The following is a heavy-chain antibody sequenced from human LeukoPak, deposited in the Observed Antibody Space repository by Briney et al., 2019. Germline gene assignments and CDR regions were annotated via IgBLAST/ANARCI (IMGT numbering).Heavy chain of an antibody. D-gene: IGHD1-26*01. CDR2: INHSGST. Sequence: ASETLSLTCAVYGGSFSGYYWSWIRQPPGKGLEWIGEINHSGSTNYNPSLKSRVTISVDTSKNQFSLKLSSVTAADTAAYYCARGQVFSGSYRFDYWGQGTLVTVSS. CDR1: GGSFSGYY. V-gene: IGHV4-34*01. CDR3: ARGQVFSGSYRFDY. J-gene: IGHJ4*02.